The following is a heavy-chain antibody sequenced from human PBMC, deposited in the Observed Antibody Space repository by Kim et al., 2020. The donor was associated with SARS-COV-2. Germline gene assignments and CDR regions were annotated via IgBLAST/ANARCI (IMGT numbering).Heavy chain of an antibody. CDR1: GYTFTSYA. CDR2: INAGNGNT. D-gene: IGHD6-13*01. CDR3: ARDGLAAAGTWGD. V-gene: IGHV1-3*01. Sequence: ASVKVSCKASGYTFTSYAMHWVRQAPGQRLEWMGWINAGNGNTKYSQKFQGRVTITRDTSASTAYMELSSLRSEDTAVYYCARDGLAAAGTWGDWGQGTLVTVSS. J-gene: IGHJ4*02.